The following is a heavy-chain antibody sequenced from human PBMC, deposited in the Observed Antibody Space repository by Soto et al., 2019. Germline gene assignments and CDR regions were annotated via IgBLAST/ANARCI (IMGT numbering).Heavy chain of an antibody. Sequence: GESLKISCKGSGYSFTSYWIGWVRQMPGKGLEWMGIIYPGDSDTRYSPSFQGQVTISADKSISTAYLQWSSLKASDTAMYYCARLAVAGRARGWFDPWGQGTLVTVSS. CDR3: ARLAVAGRARGWFDP. J-gene: IGHJ5*02. V-gene: IGHV5-51*01. CDR2: IYPGDSDT. D-gene: IGHD6-19*01. CDR1: GYSFTSYW.